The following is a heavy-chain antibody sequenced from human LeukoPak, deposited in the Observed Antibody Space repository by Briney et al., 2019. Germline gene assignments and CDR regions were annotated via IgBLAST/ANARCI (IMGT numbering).Heavy chain of an antibody. CDR3: AREFGYCSSTSCYSHYYMDV. Sequence: GGSLRLSCAASGFTFSSYGMHWVRQAPGKGLEWVAVIWYGGSNKYYADSVKGRFTISRDNSKNTLYLQMNSLRAEDTAVYYCAREFGYCSSTSCYSHYYMDVWGKGTTVTVSS. J-gene: IGHJ6*03. V-gene: IGHV3-33*08. CDR1: GFTFSSYG. CDR2: IWYGGSNK. D-gene: IGHD2-2*03.